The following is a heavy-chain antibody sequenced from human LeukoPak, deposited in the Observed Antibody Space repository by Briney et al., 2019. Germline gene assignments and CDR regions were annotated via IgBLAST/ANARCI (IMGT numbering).Heavy chain of an antibody. Sequence: PSETLSLTCTVSGGSISSGSHYWGWIRQPPGKGLEWIGSIYYSGTTYCSPSVKSRVTISLDKSKDQFSLKLNFVTAADTAVYYCARQDLAVSGIDYWGQGTLVTVSS. CDR3: ARQDLAVSGIDY. CDR1: GGSISSGSHY. D-gene: IGHD6-19*01. J-gene: IGHJ4*02. V-gene: IGHV4-39*01. CDR2: IYYSGTT.